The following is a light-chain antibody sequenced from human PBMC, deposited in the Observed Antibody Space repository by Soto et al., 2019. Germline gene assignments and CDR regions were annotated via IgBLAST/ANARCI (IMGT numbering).Light chain of an antibody. V-gene: IGKV3-15*01. J-gene: IGKJ5*01. CDR2: GAS. Sequence: EIVMTQSPATLSVSPGERATLSCRATQSVSSNLAWYQQKPGQAPRLLIYGASTRATGIPARFRGSRSGTEFTLTISSLQSEDFAVYYCQQYNNWPHTFGQGTQRDIK. CDR3: QQYNNWPHT. CDR1: QSVSSN.